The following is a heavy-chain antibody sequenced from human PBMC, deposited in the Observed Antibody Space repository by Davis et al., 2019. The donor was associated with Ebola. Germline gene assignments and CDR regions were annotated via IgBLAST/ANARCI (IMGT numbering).Heavy chain of an antibody. V-gene: IGHV4-59*08. J-gene: IGHJ2*01. D-gene: IGHD3-10*01. Sequence: SETLSLTCAVSGGSISSSNWWSWIRQPPGKGLEWIGYIYYSGSTNYNPSLKSRVTISVDTSKNQFSLKLISETAADTAVYFCARGEGSYWYFDLWGRGTLVTVSS. CDR2: IYYSGST. CDR1: GGSISSSNW. CDR3: ARGEGSYWYFDL.